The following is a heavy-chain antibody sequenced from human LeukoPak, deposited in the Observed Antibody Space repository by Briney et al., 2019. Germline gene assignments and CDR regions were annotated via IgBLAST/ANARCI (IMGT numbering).Heavy chain of an antibody. Sequence: GGSLRLSCAASGFTFSSYAMHWVRQAPGKGLEWVSVIWCNGSNKYYADSVKGRFTISRDNSKNTLYLQMNGLRAEDTAVYYCARGGVGATRGEFDYWGQGTLVTVSS. CDR2: IWCNGSNK. J-gene: IGHJ4*02. CDR1: GFTFSSYA. D-gene: IGHD1-26*01. V-gene: IGHV3-33*08. CDR3: ARGGVGATRGEFDY.